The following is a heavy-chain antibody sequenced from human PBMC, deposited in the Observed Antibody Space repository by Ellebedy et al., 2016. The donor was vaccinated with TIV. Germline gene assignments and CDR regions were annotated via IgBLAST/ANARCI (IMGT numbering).Heavy chain of an antibody. CDR2: IYYTGTT. CDR1: GGSVSSSSNY. V-gene: IGHV4-39*01. D-gene: IGHD3-10*01. CDR3: ARREGYYGSGSYYAN. Sequence: MPGGSLRLSCTVSGGSVSSSSNYWAWIRQPPGKGLEWIGSIYYTGTTYYNPSLKSRVTISVDTSKIQFSLKLSAVTAADTAVYYCARREGYYGSGSYYANWGQGTLVTVSS. J-gene: IGHJ4*02.